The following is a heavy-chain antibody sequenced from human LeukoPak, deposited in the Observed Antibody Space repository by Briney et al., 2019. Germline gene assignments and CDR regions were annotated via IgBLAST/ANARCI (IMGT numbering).Heavy chain of an antibody. V-gene: IGHV1-18*01. CDR2: ISDYNGNT. CDR1: GYTFTSYG. D-gene: IGHD6-19*01. Sequence: ASVKVSCKASGYTFTSYGISWVRQAPGQGLEWMGWISDYNGNTNYAQKLQGRVTMTTDTSTSTAYMELRSLRSDDTAVYYCARCPYSSGWYPPYYYYGMDVWGQGTTVTVSS. CDR3: ARCPYSSGWYPPYYYYGMDV. J-gene: IGHJ6*02.